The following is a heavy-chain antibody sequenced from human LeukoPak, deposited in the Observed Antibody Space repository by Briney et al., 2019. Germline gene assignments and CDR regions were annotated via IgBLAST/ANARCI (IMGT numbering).Heavy chain of an antibody. D-gene: IGHD2-15*01. J-gene: IGHJ4*02. CDR3: TRDPTRRFDY. Sequence: PGGSPRLSCAASGFTFDTYSMDWVRQAPGKGLEWISYISSSSDVMYYADSVKGRFTISRDNAKNSLYLQMNSLRAEDTAVYYCTRDPTRRFDYWGQGTLVTVSS. V-gene: IGHV3-48*01. CDR2: ISSSSDVM. CDR1: GFTFDTYS.